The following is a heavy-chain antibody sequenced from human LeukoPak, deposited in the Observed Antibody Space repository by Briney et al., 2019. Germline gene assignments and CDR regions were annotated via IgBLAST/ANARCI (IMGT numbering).Heavy chain of an antibody. V-gene: IGHV4-59*08. J-gene: IGHJ4*02. CDR3: ARSKRFGGYSYYFDY. CDR2: IYYSGST. Sequence: PSETLSLTCTVSGGSISTYYWSWIRQPPGKGLEWSGYIYYSGSTNYNPSLKSRVTISADTSKNQFSLKLSSVTAADTAVYYCARSKRFGGYSYYFDYWGQGTLVTVSS. CDR1: GGSISTYY. D-gene: IGHD3-22*01.